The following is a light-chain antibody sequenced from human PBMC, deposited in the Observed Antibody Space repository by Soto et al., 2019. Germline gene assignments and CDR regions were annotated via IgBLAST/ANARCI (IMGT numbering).Light chain of an antibody. CDR1: QSISSY. Sequence: DIQMTQSPSSLSASVGDRVTITCRASQSISSYLNWYQQKPGKAPKLLIYAASSLQSGDPSRFSGSVSGTDFTLTISSLQPEDFATYYCQQSYSTPFTFGPGTKVDIK. CDR3: QQSYSTPFT. V-gene: IGKV1-39*01. CDR2: AAS. J-gene: IGKJ3*01.